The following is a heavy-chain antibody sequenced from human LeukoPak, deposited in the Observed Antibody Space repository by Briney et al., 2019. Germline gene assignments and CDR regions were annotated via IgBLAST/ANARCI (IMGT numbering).Heavy chain of an antibody. V-gene: IGHV4-59*01. CDR3: ARGVYIAAAQYAY. CDR2: IYYSGTT. J-gene: IGHJ4*02. CDR1: GGSIGTYS. Sequence: SETLSLTCTVSGGSIGTYSWTWIRQPPGKGLEWIGYIYYSGTTNYNPSLKSRVTISVDTSKNQFSLKLSSVTAADTAVYYCARGVYIAAAQYAYWGQGTLVTVSS. D-gene: IGHD6-13*01.